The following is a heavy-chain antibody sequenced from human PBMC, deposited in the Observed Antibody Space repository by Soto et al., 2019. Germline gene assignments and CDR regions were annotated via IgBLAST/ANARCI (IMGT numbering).Heavy chain of an antibody. Sequence: SETLSLTCAVYGGSFSGYYRSWIRQPPGKGLEWIGEINHSGSTNYNPSLKSRVTISVDTSKNQFSLKLSSVTAADTAVYYCARGFYYDYIWGSYRYTLFDYWGQETLVTVPS. D-gene: IGHD3-16*02. CDR3: ARGFYYDYIWGSYRYTLFDY. J-gene: IGHJ4*02. CDR1: GGSFSGYY. CDR2: INHSGST. V-gene: IGHV4-34*01.